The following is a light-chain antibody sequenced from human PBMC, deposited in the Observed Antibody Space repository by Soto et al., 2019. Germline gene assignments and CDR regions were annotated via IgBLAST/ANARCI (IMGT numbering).Light chain of an antibody. J-gene: IGLJ1*01. Sequence: QSVLTQPASVSGSPGQSITISYTGTSSDVGTYNYVSWYQHHPGKAPKFMIYEVSNRPSGVSNRFSGSKSGNTASLTISGLQAEDEADYYCSSYTSSSTPYVFVTGTKVTVL. CDR2: EVS. V-gene: IGLV2-14*01. CDR3: SSYTSSSTPYV. CDR1: SSDVGTYNY.